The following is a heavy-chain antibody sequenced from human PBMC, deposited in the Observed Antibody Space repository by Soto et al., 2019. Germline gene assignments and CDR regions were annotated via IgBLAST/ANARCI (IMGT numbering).Heavy chain of an antibody. CDR3: ARQGDGYSYARY. V-gene: IGHV4-4*02. Sequence: QVQLQESGPGLVKPSGTLSLTCAVSGGSISSSNWWSWVRQAPGKGLEWIGEIYHSGSINFNPSLQSRVTISVDKSKNQFSLKLTSVTAADTAVYYCARQGDGYSYARYWGQGTLLTVSS. D-gene: IGHD5-18*01. CDR2: IYHSGSI. CDR1: GGSISSSNW. J-gene: IGHJ4*02.